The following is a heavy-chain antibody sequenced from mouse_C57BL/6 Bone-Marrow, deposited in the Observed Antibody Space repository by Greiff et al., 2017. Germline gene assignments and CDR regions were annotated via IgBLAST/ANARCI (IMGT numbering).Heavy chain of an antibody. D-gene: IGHD2-5*01. J-gene: IGHJ1*03. CDR3: ARRDYSNCVGYFDV. Sequence: VQLQQSGAELVKPGASVKISCKASGYAFSSYWMNWVKQRPGKGLEWIGQIYPGDGDTNYNGKFKGKATLTADKSSSTAYMQLSSLTSEDSAVYFCARRDYSNCVGYFDVWGTGTTVTVSA. V-gene: IGHV1-80*01. CDR1: GYAFSSYW. CDR2: IYPGDGDT.